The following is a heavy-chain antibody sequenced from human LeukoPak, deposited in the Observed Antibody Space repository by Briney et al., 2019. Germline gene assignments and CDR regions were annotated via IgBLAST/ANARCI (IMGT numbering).Heavy chain of an antibody. J-gene: IGHJ4*02. Sequence: SQTLSLTCPVSGASINSYYWSWVRQPPGKGLEWIGYIYYSGSTKYNPSIKSRVTISVDTSKNQFSLKLSSVTAADTAVYYCARSLRGYRFATDYWGQGTLVTVSS. CDR2: IYYSGST. D-gene: IGHD5-18*01. CDR1: GASINSYY. V-gene: IGHV4-59*08. CDR3: ARSLRGYRFATDY.